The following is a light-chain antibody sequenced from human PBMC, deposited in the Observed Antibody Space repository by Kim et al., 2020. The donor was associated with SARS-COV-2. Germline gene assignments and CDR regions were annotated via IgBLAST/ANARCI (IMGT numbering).Light chain of an antibody. J-gene: IGKJ4*01. CDR3: QKYNNVPLT. V-gene: IGKV1-27*01. CDR2: AAS. CDR1: EGAGDY. Sequence: ASVRDRVTLTCRASEGAGDYVAWYQQKPGKLPNLLISAASTLLEGVPSRFGGTRSGTHYTLTISGLQPEDRATSYCQKYNNVPLTFGGGTKVDIK.